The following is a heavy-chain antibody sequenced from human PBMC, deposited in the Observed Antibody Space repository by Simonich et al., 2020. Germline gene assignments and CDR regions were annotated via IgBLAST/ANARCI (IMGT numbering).Heavy chain of an antibody. V-gene: IGHV3-13*01. D-gene: IGHD1-26*01. CDR1: GFTFSSYD. Sequence: EVQLVESGGGLVQPGGSLRLSCAASGFTFSSYDMHWVRQAKGKGSEWCSPSGTPGYTYYPGSVKGRFTISLENAKNSLYLQMNSLRAGDTAVYYCARGGYSGSYNWFDPWGQGTLVTVSS. J-gene: IGHJ5*02. CDR2: SGTPGYT. CDR3: ARGGYSGSYNWFDP.